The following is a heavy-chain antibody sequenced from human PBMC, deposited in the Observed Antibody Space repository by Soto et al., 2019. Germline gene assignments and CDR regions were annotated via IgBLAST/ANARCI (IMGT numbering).Heavy chain of an antibody. J-gene: IGHJ4*02. CDR2: ISGSGDST. CDR3: ARRGSGSYYDY. Sequence: EVQLLESGGGLVQPGGSLRLSCAASGFTFSSYAMRWVRQAPVKGLEWVSAISGSGDSTYYADSVKGRFTISRDNSKNTLYLQMNSLRAEDTAVHYCARRGSGSYYDYWGQGTLVTVSS. V-gene: IGHV3-23*01. CDR1: GFTFSSYA. D-gene: IGHD1-26*01.